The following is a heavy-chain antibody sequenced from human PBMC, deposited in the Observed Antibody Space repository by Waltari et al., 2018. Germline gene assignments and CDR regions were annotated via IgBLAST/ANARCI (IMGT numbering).Heavy chain of an antibody. CDR2: IYYSGST. D-gene: IGHD4-17*01. J-gene: IGHJ5*02. CDR1: GDSMNNYY. V-gene: IGHV4-59*01. CDR3: AGSGGNGDYDR. Sequence: QVQLQESGPGLVKPSETLSLTCPVSGDSMNNYYWTWIRQSPGKGLEWIGYIYYSGSTNYNPSLESRVTISIKPSKNQFALKLSSVTAADTAVYYCAGSGGNGDYDRWGQGTQVTVSS.